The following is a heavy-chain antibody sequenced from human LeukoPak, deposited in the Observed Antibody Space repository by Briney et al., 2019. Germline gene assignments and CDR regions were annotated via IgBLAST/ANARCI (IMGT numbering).Heavy chain of an antibody. CDR1: GGSISSYY. CDR2: IYTSGSTNYNPSLKNT. V-gene: IGHV4-4*07. D-gene: IGHD2-21*02. Sequence: SETLSLTCTVSGGSISSYYWSWIRQPAGKGLEWIGRIYTSGSTNYNPSLKNTNYNPSLKSRLTMSVARFKNQFSLKMTSVTAADTAMYYCARDTALWTFDIWGQGTMVTVSS. CDR3: ARDTALWTFDI. J-gene: IGHJ3*02.